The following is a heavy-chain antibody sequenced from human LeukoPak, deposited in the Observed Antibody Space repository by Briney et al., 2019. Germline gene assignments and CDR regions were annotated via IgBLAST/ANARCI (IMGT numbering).Heavy chain of an antibody. D-gene: IGHD3-3*01. CDR1: GGSISSYY. Sequence: SETLSLTCTVSGGSISSYYWSWIRQPPGKGLEWIGYIYYSGSTNYNPSLKSRVTISVDTSKNQFSLKLSSVTAADTAVYYCARDRLDTYYDFWSGYYYYGMDVWGQGTTVTVSS. V-gene: IGHV4-59*01. CDR2: IYYSGST. CDR3: ARDRLDTYYDFWSGYYYYGMDV. J-gene: IGHJ6*02.